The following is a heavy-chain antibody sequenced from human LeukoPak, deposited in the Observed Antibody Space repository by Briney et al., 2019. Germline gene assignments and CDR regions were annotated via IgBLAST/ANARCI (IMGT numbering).Heavy chain of an antibody. Sequence: SETLSLICSVSGGSISSSTYYWGWIRQPPGKGLEWVASVYYSGSTYYNPSPESRVTMSVDTSKNQFSLKLSSVTAADTAVYYCARQPGGYSGPFDYWGQGTLVTVSS. D-gene: IGHD5-12*01. CDR2: VYYSGST. J-gene: IGHJ4*02. V-gene: IGHV4-39*01. CDR1: GGSISSSTYY. CDR3: ARQPGGYSGPFDY.